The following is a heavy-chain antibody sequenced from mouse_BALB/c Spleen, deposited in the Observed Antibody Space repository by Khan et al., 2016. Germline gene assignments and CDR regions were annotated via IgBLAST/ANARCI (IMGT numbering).Heavy chain of an antibody. D-gene: IGHD2-4*01. CDR3: TGEDYPYAVYY. V-gene: IGHV10-3*03. Sequence: EVQLVESGGGLVQPKGSLKLSCAASGFTFNTYAMHWVCQAPGKGLEWVARIRSKSNNYATYYADSVKDRFTISRDDSQSMLYLQMNNLKTEDTATSDGTGEDYPYAVYYWGQGTAVTVSS. CDR1: GFTFNTYA. J-gene: IGHJ4*01. CDR2: IRSKSNNYAT.